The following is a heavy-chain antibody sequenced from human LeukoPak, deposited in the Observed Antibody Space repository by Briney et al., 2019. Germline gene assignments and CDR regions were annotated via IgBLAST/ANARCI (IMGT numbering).Heavy chain of an antibody. CDR3: ANYAVVTAASSYYYYGMDV. Sequence: PGGSLRLSCAASGFTFSSYAMRWVRQAPGKGLEWVSAISGSGGSTYYADSVKGRFTISRDNSKNTLYLQMNSLRAEDTAVYYCANYAVVTAASSYYYYGMDVWGQGTTVTVSS. CDR2: ISGSGGST. J-gene: IGHJ6*02. D-gene: IGHD2-21*02. V-gene: IGHV3-23*01. CDR1: GFTFSSYA.